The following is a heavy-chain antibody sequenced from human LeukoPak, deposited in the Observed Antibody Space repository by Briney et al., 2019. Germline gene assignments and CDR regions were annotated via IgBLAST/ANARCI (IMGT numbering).Heavy chain of an antibody. Sequence: ASVKVSCKASGGTFSSYAISWVRQAPGQGLEWMGGIIPIFGTANYAQKFQGRVTITADKSTSTAYMELSSLRSEDTAVYYCASTGDVDTAMATGYYYYYMDVWGKGTTVTVSS. CDR1: GGTFSSYA. J-gene: IGHJ6*03. V-gene: IGHV1-69*06. D-gene: IGHD5-18*01. CDR2: IIPIFGTA. CDR3: ASTGDVDTAMATGYYYYYMDV.